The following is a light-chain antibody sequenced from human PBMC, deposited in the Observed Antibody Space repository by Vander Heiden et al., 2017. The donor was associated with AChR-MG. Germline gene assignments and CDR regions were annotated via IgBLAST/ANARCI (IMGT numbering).Light chain of an antibody. V-gene: IGKV1-5*03. CDR1: QSISSW. CDR2: KAS. Sequence: DIQMTQSPSTLSASVGDRVTITCRASQSISSWLAWYQQKPGKAPKLLIYKASSLESGVPSRFSGSGSGTEFTLTISSLQPDDFATYYCQQDNSIKWTFGQGTKVEIK. CDR3: QQDNSIKWT. J-gene: IGKJ1*01.